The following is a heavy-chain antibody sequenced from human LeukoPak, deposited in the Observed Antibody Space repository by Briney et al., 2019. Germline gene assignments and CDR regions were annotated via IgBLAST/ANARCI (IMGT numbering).Heavy chain of an antibody. CDR1: GFTFSDYY. CDR3: ARDLGDNGDYILDY. J-gene: IGHJ4*02. CDR2: ISSSGDNT. V-gene: IGHV3-11*06. D-gene: IGHD4-17*01. Sequence: GGSLRLSCEASGFTFSDYYMSWIRQAPGKGLEWVSYISSSGDNTIHADSVKGRFTISRDNAKNSLYLQMNSLRAEDTAVYYCARDLGDNGDYILDYWGQGTLVTVSS.